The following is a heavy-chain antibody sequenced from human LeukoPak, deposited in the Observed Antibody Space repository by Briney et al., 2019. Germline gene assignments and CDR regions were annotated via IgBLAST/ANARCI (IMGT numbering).Heavy chain of an antibody. CDR2: INHSGST. V-gene: IGHV4-34*01. Sequence: SETLSLTCAVYGGSFSGYYWSWIRQPPGKGLEWIGEINHSGSTNYNPSLKSRVTISVDTSKNQFSLKLSSVTAADTAVYYCARGSTIYYYYMDVWGKGTTVTVSS. J-gene: IGHJ6*03. CDR1: GGSFSGYY. D-gene: IGHD2-2*01. CDR3: ARGSTIYYYYMDV.